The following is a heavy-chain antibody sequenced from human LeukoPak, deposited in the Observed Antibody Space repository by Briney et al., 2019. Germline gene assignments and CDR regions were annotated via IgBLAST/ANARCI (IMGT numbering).Heavy chain of an antibody. D-gene: IGHD4-17*01. CDR3: ARPLRTVTTGMNYYGMDV. CDR1: GFTFITYA. Sequence: PGGSLRLSCAASGFTFITYAMHWVRQAPGKGLEWVAVIAYDGSNEYYADPVKGRFTISRDNSKNSLYLQMNSLRAEDTAVYYCARPLRTVTTGMNYYGMDVWGQGTTVTVSS. CDR2: IAYDGSNE. J-gene: IGHJ6*02. V-gene: IGHV3-30*14.